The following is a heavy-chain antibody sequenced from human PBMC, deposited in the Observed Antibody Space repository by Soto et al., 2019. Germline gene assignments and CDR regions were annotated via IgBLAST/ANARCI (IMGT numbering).Heavy chain of an antibody. Sequence: GGSLRLSCAVSGFTFSNYYIHWVRQAPGKGLEWVSSIRSGRDTFYADSVKGRFSISRDDATSSVSLQMNSLRGEDTAVYFGAREATAWPIAYGLDVWGQGTTVSVSS. D-gene: IGHD2-21*02. CDR3: AREATAWPIAYGLDV. CDR2: IRSGRDT. V-gene: IGHV3-21*01. J-gene: IGHJ6*02. CDR1: GFTFSNYY.